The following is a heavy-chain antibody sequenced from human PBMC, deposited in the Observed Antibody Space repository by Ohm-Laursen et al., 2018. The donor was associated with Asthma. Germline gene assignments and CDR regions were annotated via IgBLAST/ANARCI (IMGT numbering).Heavy chain of an antibody. J-gene: IGHJ4*02. V-gene: IGHV3-30*03. D-gene: IGHD3-3*01. CDR1: GYTFSRYS. CDR3: ARSPHYDFWSGYYFGY. Sequence: SLRLSCAASGYTFSRYSIHWVRQVPGKGLEWVAVMSYDETNKHYADSVKGRFTISRDNSKNTLYLHINSLRDEDTAVYYCARSPHYDFWSGYYFGYWGQGTLVTVSS. CDR2: MSYDETNK.